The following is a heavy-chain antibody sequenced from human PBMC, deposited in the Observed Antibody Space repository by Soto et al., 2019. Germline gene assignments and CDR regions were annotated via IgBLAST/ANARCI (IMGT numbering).Heavy chain of an antibody. CDR2: IIFIFDTR. CDR3: AKRYGSNNNCLENFYYYGMDV. CDR1: GGTLRNFA. D-gene: IGHD2-2*01. J-gene: IGHJ6*02. V-gene: IGHV1-69*06. Sequence: QLQLAQYGAQVREPGSSVRVSCKASGGTLRNFAVSWVRQAPGQGLAWMGGIIFIFDTRNYAEKFQGRVTIAADISSNSAYMELSGLRSDDTAVYYCAKRYGSNNNCLENFYYYGMDVGGQGTKVTV.